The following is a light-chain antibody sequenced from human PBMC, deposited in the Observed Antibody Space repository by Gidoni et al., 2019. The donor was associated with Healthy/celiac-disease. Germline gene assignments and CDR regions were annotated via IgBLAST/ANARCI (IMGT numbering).Light chain of an antibody. V-gene: IGLV1-47*01. Sequence: QSVLTQPPSPSGTPGQRVTISCSGSSSNIGSNYLYWYQHLPGTAPKLLIYRNNPRPSAVPYRFSVSKSGTAASLAISVLRSEDEADYYCAAWEDSLSGVVFGGGTKLTVL. CDR1: SSNIGSNY. CDR3: AAWEDSLSGVV. J-gene: IGLJ2*01. CDR2: RNN.